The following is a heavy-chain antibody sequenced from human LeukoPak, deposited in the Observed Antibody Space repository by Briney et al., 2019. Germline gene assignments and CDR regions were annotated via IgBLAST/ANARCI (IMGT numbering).Heavy chain of an antibody. CDR3: ARHGGPYYYDSSGYLDY. CDR1: GYSISSGYF. D-gene: IGHD3-22*01. V-gene: IGHV4-38-2*02. Sequence: SETLSLTCTVSGYSISSGYFWGWMRQPPGKGLERIGSIYQSETAHYNPSLKSRVTISVDTSKNQFSLKLNSVTAADTAVYYCARHGGPYYYDSSGYLDYWGQGTLVTVSS. J-gene: IGHJ4*02. CDR2: IYQSETA.